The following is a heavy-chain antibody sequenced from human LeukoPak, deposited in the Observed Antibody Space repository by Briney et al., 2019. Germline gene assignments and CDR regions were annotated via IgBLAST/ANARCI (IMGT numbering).Heavy chain of an antibody. Sequence: GGSLRLSCAASGFTVSSNYMSWVRQAPGKGLEWVSVIYSGGNTYYADSVEGRFTISRDNSKNTLYLQMNSLRAEDTAVYYCARMRYYDSGGYPNFDYWGQGTLVTVS. CDR2: IYSGGNT. J-gene: IGHJ4*02. D-gene: IGHD3-22*01. CDR1: GFTVSSNY. V-gene: IGHV3-53*05. CDR3: ARMRYYDSGGYPNFDY.